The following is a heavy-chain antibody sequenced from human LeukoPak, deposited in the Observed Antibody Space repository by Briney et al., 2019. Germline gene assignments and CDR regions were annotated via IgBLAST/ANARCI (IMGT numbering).Heavy chain of an antibody. V-gene: IGHV1-69*13. Sequence: ASVTVSCEASGGTFSSYAISWVRQAPGQGLEWMGGIIPIFGTANYAQKFQGRVTITADESTSTAYMELSSLRSEDTAVYYCARDARCCSSTSCSKKGYYYGMDVWGKGTTVTVSS. J-gene: IGHJ6*04. CDR3: ARDARCCSSTSCSKKGYYYGMDV. CDR2: IIPIFGTA. CDR1: GGTFSSYA. D-gene: IGHD2-2*01.